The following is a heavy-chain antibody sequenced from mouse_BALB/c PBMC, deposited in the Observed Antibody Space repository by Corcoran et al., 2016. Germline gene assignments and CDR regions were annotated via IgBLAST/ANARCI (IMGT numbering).Heavy chain of an antibody. CDR2: ISYDGSN. D-gene: IGHD1-1*01. CDR3: ARRYGRDYFDY. CDR1: GYSITSGYY. J-gene: IGHJ2*01. V-gene: IGHV3-6*02. Sequence: DVQLQESGPGLVKPSQSLSLTCSVTGYSITSGYYWNWIRQFPGNKLEWMGYISYDGSNNYNPSLKNRISITRDISKNQFFLKLNSVTTEDTATDYCARRYGRDYFDYWGQGTTLTVSS.